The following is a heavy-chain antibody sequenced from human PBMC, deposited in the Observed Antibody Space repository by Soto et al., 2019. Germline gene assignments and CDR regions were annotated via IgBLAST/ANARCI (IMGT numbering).Heavy chain of an antibody. V-gene: IGHV3-7*03. CDR2: IKDDGTKT. CDR3: SSFNWQVQATGP. Sequence: GGYPGLSSSASGFTYSAYYMNWVRQAPGKGLEWVANIKDDGTKTFYADSVRGRFTISRDNAKNSLYLQMNSLRAEDTAVYYFSSFNWQVQATGPCGRGSLVTVSA. J-gene: IGHJ5*02. CDR1: GFTYSAYY. D-gene: IGHD2-2*01.